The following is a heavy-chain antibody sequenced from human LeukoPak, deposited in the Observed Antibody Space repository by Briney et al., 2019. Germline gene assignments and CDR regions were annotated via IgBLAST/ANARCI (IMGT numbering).Heavy chain of an antibody. J-gene: IGHJ5*02. Sequence: ASVKVSCKASGYTFTSYYMHWVRQAPGQGLEWMGIINPSGGSTSYAQKFQGRVTMTRDTSISTDYMEMSRLRSDDTAVYYCARDYSGGWFDPWGQGTLVTVSS. CDR3: ARDYSGGWFDP. D-gene: IGHD2-21*01. V-gene: IGHV1-46*01. CDR1: GYTFTSYY. CDR2: INPSGGST.